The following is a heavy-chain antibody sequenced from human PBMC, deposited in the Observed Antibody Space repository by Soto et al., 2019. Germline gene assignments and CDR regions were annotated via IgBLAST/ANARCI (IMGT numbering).Heavy chain of an antibody. D-gene: IGHD6-19*01. Sequence: TLSVTCGVSDGSSRGGGYSWSWIRQPPGKGLEWIGYMYHSGSSYYYPSLKGRVTMSVDTSKNQFSMRLSSVTAADTAVYYCTDMRGQWLPRDWGRGIMVTVSS. J-gene: IGHJ4*02. CDR1: DGSSRGGGYS. CDR3: TDMRGQWLPRD. V-gene: IGHV4-30-2*03. CDR2: MYHSGSS.